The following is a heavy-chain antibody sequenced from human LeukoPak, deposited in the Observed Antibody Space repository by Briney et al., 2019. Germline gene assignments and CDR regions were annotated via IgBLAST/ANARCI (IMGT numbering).Heavy chain of an antibody. D-gene: IGHD3-9*01. CDR3: ARGMNYDILTGYLNWFDP. J-gene: IGHJ5*02. CDR1: GYTFTSYG. CDR2: ISAYNGNT. Sequence: ASVTVSCKASGYTFTSYGISWVRQAPGQGLEWMGWISAYNGNTNYAQKLQGRVTMTTDTSTSTAYMELRSLRSDDTAVYYCARGMNYDILTGYLNWFDPWGQGTLVTVSS. V-gene: IGHV1-18*04.